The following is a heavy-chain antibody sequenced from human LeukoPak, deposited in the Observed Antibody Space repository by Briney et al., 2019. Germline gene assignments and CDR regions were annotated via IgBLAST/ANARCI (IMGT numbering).Heavy chain of an antibody. CDR3: ATYSGSYFVDH. V-gene: IGHV4-39*01. CDR2: VYYSGST. D-gene: IGHD1-26*01. CDR1: GASISRTSYY. J-gene: IGHJ4*02. Sequence: SETLSLTCTVSGASISRTSYYWGWIRQTPGQGLEWIGTVYYSGSTYYNTSLKSRLTISVDTSKNQISLQLTSVTAADMAVYYCATYSGSYFVDHWGQGTLVTVSS.